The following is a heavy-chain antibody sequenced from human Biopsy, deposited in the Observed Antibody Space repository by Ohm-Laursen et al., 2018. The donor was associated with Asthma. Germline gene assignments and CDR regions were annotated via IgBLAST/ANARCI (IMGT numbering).Heavy chain of an antibody. CDR1: GFSFSNFA. Sequence: SLRLSCSASGFSFSNFAIHWVRQAPGQGLEWVAVISKDASTQDYADSVKGRFTMARDNSKNTLDLQMNSLREEDTAVYYCVRDGTDDAFDIWGQGTVVSVSS. D-gene: IGHD1-1*01. CDR2: ISKDASTQ. J-gene: IGHJ3*02. CDR3: VRDGTDDAFDI. V-gene: IGHV3-30*01.